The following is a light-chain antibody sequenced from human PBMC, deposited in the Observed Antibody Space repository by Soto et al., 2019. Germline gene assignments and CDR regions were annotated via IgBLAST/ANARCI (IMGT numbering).Light chain of an antibody. CDR2: DAS. CDR1: QSISSW. J-gene: IGKJ1*01. CDR3: QQYSSYWT. V-gene: IGKV1-5*01. Sequence: DIQMTQSPSTLSASVGDRVTITCRASQSISSWLAWYQQKPGKAPKFLIYDASNLGSGVPSRFSGSGSGTEFTLTISGLQPDDFANYYCQQYSSYWTFGQGTKV.